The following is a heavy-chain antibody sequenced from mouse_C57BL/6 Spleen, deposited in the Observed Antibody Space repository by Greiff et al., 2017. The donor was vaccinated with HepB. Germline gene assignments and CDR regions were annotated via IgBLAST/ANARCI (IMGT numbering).Heavy chain of an antibody. Sequence: QVQLKESGAELVKPGASVKLSCKASGYTFTSYWMHWVKQRPGQGLEWIGMIHPNSGSTNYNEKFKSKATLTVDKSSSTAYMQLSSLTSEDSAVYYCASKVWFAYWGQGTLVTVSA. J-gene: IGHJ3*01. CDR2: IHPNSGST. CDR3: ASKVWFAY. V-gene: IGHV1-64*01. CDR1: GYTFTSYW.